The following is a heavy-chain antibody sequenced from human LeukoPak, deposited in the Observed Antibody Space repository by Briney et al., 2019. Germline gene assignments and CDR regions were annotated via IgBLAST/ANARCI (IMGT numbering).Heavy chain of an antibody. V-gene: IGHV1-2*02. Sequence: ASVKVSCKSSGYTFTGYYMHWVRQAPGQGLEWMGWINPNSGGTNYAQKFQGRVTMTRDTSISTAYMELSRLRSDGTAVYYCARDHYCSGGSCSQYFQHWGQGTLVTVSS. J-gene: IGHJ1*01. D-gene: IGHD2-15*01. CDR3: ARDHYCSGGSCSQYFQH. CDR2: INPNSGGT. CDR1: GYTFTGYY.